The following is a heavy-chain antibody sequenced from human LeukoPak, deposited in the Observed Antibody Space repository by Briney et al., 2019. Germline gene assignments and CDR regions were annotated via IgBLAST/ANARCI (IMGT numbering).Heavy chain of an antibody. CDR2: INHSGST. CDR3: ARVLRGYYYYYYMDV. D-gene: IGHD4/OR15-4a*01. CDR1: GGSFSGYY. Sequence: SETLSLTCAVYGGSFSGYYWSWIRQPPGKGLEWIGEINHSGSTNYNPSLKSRVTISVDTSKNQFSLKLSSVTAADTAVYYCARVLRGYYYYYYMDVWGKGTTVTVSS. V-gene: IGHV4-34*01. J-gene: IGHJ6*03.